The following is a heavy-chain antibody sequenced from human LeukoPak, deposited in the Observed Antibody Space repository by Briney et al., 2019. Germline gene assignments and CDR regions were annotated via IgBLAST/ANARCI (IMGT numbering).Heavy chain of an antibody. CDR2: ISSSSIYI. J-gene: IGHJ4*02. CDR3: ARAAENYGGRFDS. CDR1: GFTLSSHS. D-gene: IGHD3-16*01. Sequence: GGSLRLSCAASGFTLSSHSMNWVRQAPGKGLEWVSSISSSSIYIYYADSVKGRFTISRDNAKNSLYLQMNGLRAEDTAVYYCARAAENYGGRFDSWGQGTLVTVSS. V-gene: IGHV3-21*01.